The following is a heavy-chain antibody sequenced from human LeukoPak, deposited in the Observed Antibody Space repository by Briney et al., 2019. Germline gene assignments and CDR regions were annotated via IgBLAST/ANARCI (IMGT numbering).Heavy chain of an antibody. D-gene: IGHD3-10*01. V-gene: IGHV4-59*01. CDR2: IYYSGST. CDR3: ARGIGHRFFDY. Sequence: SETLSLTCTVSGGSISSYYWSWIRQPPGKGLEWIGYIYYSGSTNYNPSLKSRVTISVDTSKNQFSLKLSSVTAADTAVYYCARGIGHRFFDYWAREPWSPSPQ. J-gene: IGHJ4*02. CDR1: GGSISSYY.